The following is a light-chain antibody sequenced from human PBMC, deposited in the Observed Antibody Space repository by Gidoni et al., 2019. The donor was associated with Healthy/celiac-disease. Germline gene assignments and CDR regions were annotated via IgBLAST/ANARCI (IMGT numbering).Light chain of an antibody. CDR1: SSNIGNNY. CDR2: DNN. J-gene: IGLJ1*01. Sequence: QSVLTQPPSVSAAPGQKVTISCSGSSSNIGNNYVSWYQQLPGTAPKLHIYDNNKPPSGIPDRCSVSKSGTSATRGSTGLQTGDEADYYCGTWDSSLSAGGVFGTGTKVTVL. CDR3: GTWDSSLSAGGV. V-gene: IGLV1-51*01.